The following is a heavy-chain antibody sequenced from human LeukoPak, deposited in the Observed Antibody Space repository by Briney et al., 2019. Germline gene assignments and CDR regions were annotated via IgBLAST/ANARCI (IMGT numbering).Heavy chain of an antibody. CDR1: GYTFPNYW. CDR3: ARFLDYGDHLGYFDN. D-gene: IGHD4/OR15-4a*01. CDR2: IYPGDSET. V-gene: IGHV5-51*01. J-gene: IGHJ4*02. Sequence: GESLKISCKSSGYTFPNYWIDWVRQMPGKGLEYMGIIYPGDSETIYSPSFQGQVTISADKSITTAYLQWSSLKASDSGRYYCARFLDYGDHLGYFDNWGQGALVTVSS.